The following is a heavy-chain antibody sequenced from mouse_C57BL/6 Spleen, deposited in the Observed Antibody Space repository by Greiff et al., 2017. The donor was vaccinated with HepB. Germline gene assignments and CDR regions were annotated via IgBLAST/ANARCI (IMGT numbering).Heavy chain of an antibody. CDR2: IRNKANGYTT. Sequence: EVKLVESGGGLVQPGGSLSLSCAASGFTFTDYYMSWVRQPPGKALEWLGFIRNKANGYTTEYSASVKGRFTISRDNSQSILYLQMNALRAEDSATYYGARYDVITTDGYFDVWGTGTTVTVSS. D-gene: IGHD1-1*01. CDR3: ARYDVITTDGYFDV. V-gene: IGHV7-3*01. CDR1: GFTFTDYY. J-gene: IGHJ1*03.